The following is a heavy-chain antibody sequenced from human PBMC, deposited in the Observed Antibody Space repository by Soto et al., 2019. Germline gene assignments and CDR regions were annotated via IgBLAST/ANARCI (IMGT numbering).Heavy chain of an antibody. J-gene: IGHJ5*02. D-gene: IGHD3-9*01. CDR1: GDSLTSYD. Sequence: QVQLQESGPGLVKPSETLSLTCSVSGDSLTSYDWTWVRQPPGKGLEWIGYIYYTGKTNYNPSLKSRVTISMDLSKNQFSLELRSLTAADTAVYYCARIILTGYYGLEPWGQGTLVIVSA. CDR3: ARIILTGYYGLEP. V-gene: IGHV4-59*01. CDR2: IYYTGKT.